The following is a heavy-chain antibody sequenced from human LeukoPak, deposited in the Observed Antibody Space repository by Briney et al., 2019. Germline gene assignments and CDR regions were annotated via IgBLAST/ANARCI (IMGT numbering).Heavy chain of an antibody. J-gene: IGHJ4*02. CDR1: GGTFSSYA. CDR2: IIPIFGTA. Sequence: GASVKVSCKASGGTFSSYAISWVRQAPGQGLEWMGGIIPIFGTANYAQKFQGRVTITADTSTDTAYMELSSLRSEDTAVNYCATEAARVTSKPFDYWGQGTLVTVSS. D-gene: IGHD3-10*01. V-gene: IGHV1-69*06. CDR3: ATEAARVTSKPFDY.